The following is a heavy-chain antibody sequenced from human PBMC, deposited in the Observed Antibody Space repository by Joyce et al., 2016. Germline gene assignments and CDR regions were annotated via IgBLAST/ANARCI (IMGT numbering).Heavy chain of an antibody. J-gene: IGHJ6*02. V-gene: IGHV1-69*12. Sequence: QVLLVQSGATVKRPGSSLRVSCKSSGGAFSNFTVNWVRQAPGQRLEWMGGMLTCVGGVKYGEHFQGRVSLTADLSTRTAYMELSSLTSADTAVYYCARGGASSDHYFFYTLDVWGPGTTVIVSS. CDR2: MLTCVGGV. CDR1: GGAFSNFT. CDR3: ARGGASSDHYFFYTLDV. D-gene: IGHD6-6*01.